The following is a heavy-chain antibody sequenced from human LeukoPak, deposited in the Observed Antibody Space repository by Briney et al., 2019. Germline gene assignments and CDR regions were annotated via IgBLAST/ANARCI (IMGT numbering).Heavy chain of an antibody. V-gene: IGHV3-23*01. Sequence: PGGSLRLSCAASGFTFSTFAMTWVRQAPGKGLEWVSSIADYTAYADSVKGRFTISRDNSKNTLYLQMNSLRAEDTAVYFCAKELHGSGNYAFDYWGQGTLVTVSS. CDR2: IADYT. J-gene: IGHJ4*02. CDR3: AKELHGSGNYAFDY. CDR1: GFTFSTFA. D-gene: IGHD3-10*01.